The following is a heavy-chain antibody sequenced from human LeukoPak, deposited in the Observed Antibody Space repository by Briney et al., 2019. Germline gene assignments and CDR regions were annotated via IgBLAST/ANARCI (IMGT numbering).Heavy chain of an antibody. CDR3: ARASGGYYDSSGSFDY. D-gene: IGHD3-22*01. V-gene: IGHV3-53*01. CDR1: GSTVGSNY. CDR2: IHSGDST. J-gene: IGHJ4*02. Sequence: GSLRLSCAASGSTVGSNYMSWVRQAPGKGLEWVSGIHSGDSTYYADSVKGRITISRDNSKNMLYLQMNSLRAEDTAVYHCARASGGYYDSSGSFDYWGQGTLVTVSS.